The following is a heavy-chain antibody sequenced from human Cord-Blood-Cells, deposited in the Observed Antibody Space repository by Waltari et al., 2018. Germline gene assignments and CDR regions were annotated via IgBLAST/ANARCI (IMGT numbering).Heavy chain of an antibody. J-gene: IGHJ6*03. CDR2: IIPIFGTA. D-gene: IGHD6-6*01. Sequence: QVQLVQSGAAVKKPGSSVKVSCKASGGTFSSYAISWVRQAPGQGLEWMGGIIPIFGTANYAQKFQGRVTITADESTSTAYMELSSLRSEDTAVYYCARDRSSSSGYYYYYMDVWGKGTTVTVSS. V-gene: IGHV1-69*01. CDR3: ARDRSSSSGYYYYYMDV. CDR1: GGTFSSYA.